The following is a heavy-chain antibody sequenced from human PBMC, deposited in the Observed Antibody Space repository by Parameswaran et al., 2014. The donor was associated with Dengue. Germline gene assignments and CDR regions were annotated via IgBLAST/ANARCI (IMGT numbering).Heavy chain of an antibody. Sequence: WIRQPPGKGLEWAAVISYDGSNKYYADSVKGRFTISRDNSKNTLYLQMNSLRAEDTAVYYCAKDRATVTTDYYYGMDVWGQGTTVTVSS. V-gene: IGHV3-30*18. CDR3: AKDRATVTTDYYYGMDV. J-gene: IGHJ6*02. D-gene: IGHD4-11*01. CDR2: ISYDGSNK.